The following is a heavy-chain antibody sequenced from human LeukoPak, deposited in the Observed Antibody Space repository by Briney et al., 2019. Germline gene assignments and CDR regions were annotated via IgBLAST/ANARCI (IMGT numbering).Heavy chain of an antibody. J-gene: IGHJ5*02. CDR1: GGSISSYY. Sequence: SETLSLTCTVSGGSISSYYWSWIRQPPGKGLEWIGYIYYSGSTNYNPSLKSRVTISVDTSKNQFSLKLSSVTAADTAVYYCARRLYGYCSGGSCYSGATFDPWGQGTLVTVSS. V-gene: IGHV4-59*12. CDR2: IYYSGST. CDR3: ARRLYGYCSGGSCYSGATFDP. D-gene: IGHD2-15*01.